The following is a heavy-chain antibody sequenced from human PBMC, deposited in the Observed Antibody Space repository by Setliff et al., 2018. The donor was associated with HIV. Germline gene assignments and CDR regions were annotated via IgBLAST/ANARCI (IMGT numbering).Heavy chain of an antibody. V-gene: IGHV1-69*05. CDR3: ARGLLESRMGYGMDV. CDR1: GGTFSSYA. CDR2: IIPILGTA. Sequence: SVKVSCKASGGTFSSYAISWVRQAPGQGLEWMGGIIPILGTANYAQKFQGRVTITTDESTSTAYMELSSLRSEDTALYFCARGLLESRMGYGMDVWGQGTTVTVSS. D-gene: IGHD1-1*01. J-gene: IGHJ6*02.